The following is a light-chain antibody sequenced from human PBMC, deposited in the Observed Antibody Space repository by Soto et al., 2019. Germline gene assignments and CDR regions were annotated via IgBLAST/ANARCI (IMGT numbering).Light chain of an antibody. V-gene: IGKV3-20*01. CDR3: QQYGGSVQT. CDR2: GAS. Sequence: EIVLTQFPGTLSLSPGERATLSCRASQSVGSNYLAWYQQRPGQPPNLLIFGASHRAPDIPDRFSGSGSGTDFTLTISRLKPEDFAVYYCQQYGGSVQTFGQGTKVEIK. CDR1: QSVGSNY. J-gene: IGKJ1*01.